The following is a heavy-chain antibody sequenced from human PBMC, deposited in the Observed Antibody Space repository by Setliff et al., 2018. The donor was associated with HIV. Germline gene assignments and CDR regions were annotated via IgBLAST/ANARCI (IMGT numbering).Heavy chain of an antibody. D-gene: IGHD3-10*01. CDR3: AREGYYGSRGWFAP. V-gene: IGHV4-39*07. Sequence: SETLSLTCTVSGGSISSSSYYWGWIRQPPGKGLEWIGSIYYSGTTYYIPSLKSLVTISVDTSKNQFSLKLNSVTAADTAVYYCAREGYYGSRGWFAPWGQGTLVTVSS. J-gene: IGHJ5*02. CDR2: IYYSGTT. CDR1: GGSISSSSYY.